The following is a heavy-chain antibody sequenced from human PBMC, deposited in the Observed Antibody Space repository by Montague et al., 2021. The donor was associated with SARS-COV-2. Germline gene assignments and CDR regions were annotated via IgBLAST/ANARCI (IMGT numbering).Heavy chain of an antibody. V-gene: IGHV3-30-3*01. Sequence: SLRLSCAASGFTFSSYAMHWLRQAPGKGLEWVAVISYDGSNKYYADSVKGRFTISRDNSKNTLYLQMNSLRAEDTAVCYCAREGYSGYDYPFYYYYAMDVWGQGTTVTVSS. CDR2: ISYDGSNK. J-gene: IGHJ6*02. CDR1: GFTFSSYA. CDR3: AREGYSGYDYPFYYYYAMDV. D-gene: IGHD5-12*01.